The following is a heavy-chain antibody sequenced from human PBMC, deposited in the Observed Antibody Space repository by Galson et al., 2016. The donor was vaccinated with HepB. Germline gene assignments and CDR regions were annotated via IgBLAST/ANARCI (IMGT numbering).Heavy chain of an antibody. CDR3: ARDPGLRNGMGG. CDR1: GFTFSSYG. D-gene: IGHD4-17*01. J-gene: IGHJ6*04. Sequence: SLRLSCAASGFTFSSYGMHWVRQAPGKGLEWVAVISYDGSNKYYADSVKGRFTISRDNSKNTLYLQMSSLRTEDTAVYFCARDPGLRNGMGGWGKGTTVTVSS. V-gene: IGHV3-30*03. CDR2: ISYDGSNK.